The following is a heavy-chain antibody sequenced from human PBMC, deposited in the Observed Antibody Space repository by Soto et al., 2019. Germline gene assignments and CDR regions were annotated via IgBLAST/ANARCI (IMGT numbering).Heavy chain of an antibody. V-gene: IGHV3-48*01. D-gene: IGHD2-2*02. Sequence: GAPRLSCAASGFTFSSYSMNWVRQAPGKGLEWVSYISSSSTTIYYADSVKGRFTISRDNAKNSLYLQMNSLRAEDTAVYYCARDRNYCSSTTCYRFVDYWGQGTLVTVSS. CDR1: GFTFSSYS. J-gene: IGHJ4*02. CDR2: ISSSSTTI. CDR3: ARDRNYCSSTTCYRFVDY.